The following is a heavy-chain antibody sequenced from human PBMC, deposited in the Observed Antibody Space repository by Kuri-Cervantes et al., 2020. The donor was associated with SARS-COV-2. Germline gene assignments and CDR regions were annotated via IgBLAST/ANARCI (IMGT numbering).Heavy chain of an antibody. Sequence: GESLKISCAASGFIVISNSMSWVRQAPGKGLEWVSLIYSSGNTHYADSVKGRFTISRDNSKNTLYLQLNSLRVDDTAVYYCARGGSCNSGTCFDYWGQGTLVTVSS. CDR2: IYSSGNT. CDR1: GFIVISNS. D-gene: IGHD2-15*01. CDR3: ARGGSCNSGTCFDY. J-gene: IGHJ4*02. V-gene: IGHV3-53*01.